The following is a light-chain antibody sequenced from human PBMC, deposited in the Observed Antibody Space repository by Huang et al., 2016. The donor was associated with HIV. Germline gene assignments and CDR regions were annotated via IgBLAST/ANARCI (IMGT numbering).Light chain of an antibody. J-gene: IGKJ1*01. CDR1: QTIRNW. V-gene: IGKV1-5*03. CDR2: KAS. CDR3: HHYNSYSGA. Sequence: DIQMTQSASTLSASVGDRVTITCRASQTIRNWLAWYQQKPGKAPNLLIYKASTLESGVPSRFSGSGSGTEFTLTISSLQPDDFATYYCHHYNSYSGAFGQGTKVEIK.